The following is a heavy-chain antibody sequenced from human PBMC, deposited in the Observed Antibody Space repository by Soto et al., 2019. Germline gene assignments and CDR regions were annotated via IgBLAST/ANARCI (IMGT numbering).Heavy chain of an antibody. CDR1: GYTFTDYD. CDR2: MTPKSGYT. Sequence: QVQLMQSGAEVRKPGASVKVSGKASGYTFTDYDINWVRQATGQGLEWLGWMTPKSGYTGYSQKFQGRVTLTSDTSRGTAYMALSSLTSEDTAVYYCTRNLYNTGDFDHWGQGTLVTVSS. J-gene: IGHJ4*02. V-gene: IGHV1-8*02. D-gene: IGHD1-20*01. CDR3: TRNLYNTGDFDH.